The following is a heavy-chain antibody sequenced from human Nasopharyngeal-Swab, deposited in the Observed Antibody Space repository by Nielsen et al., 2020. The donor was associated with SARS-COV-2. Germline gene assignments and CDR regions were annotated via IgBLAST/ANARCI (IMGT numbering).Heavy chain of an antibody. CDR1: GGSFSAYD. Sequence: SETLSLTCAVYGGSFSAYDWSWIRQPPGKGLEWIGEINHSGNTNYNPSLKSRVTISLDTSKNQFSLKLSSVTAADTAVYYCARDGNLRTVRYFDLWGRGSLVTVSS. CDR2: INHSGNT. D-gene: IGHD4-17*01. J-gene: IGHJ2*01. CDR3: ARDGNLRTVRYFDL. V-gene: IGHV4-34*01.